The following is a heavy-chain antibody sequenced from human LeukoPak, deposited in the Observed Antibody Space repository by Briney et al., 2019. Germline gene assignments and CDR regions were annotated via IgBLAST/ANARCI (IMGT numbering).Heavy chain of an antibody. Sequence: GGSLRLSCAASGFTFSSYGMHWVRQAPGKGLEWVAVIWYDGSNKYYADSVKGRFTISRDNSKNTLYLQMNSLKTEDTAVYYCAKDYYGSGSSSCGMDVWGQGTTVTVSS. CDR3: AKDYYGSGSSSCGMDV. CDR1: GFTFSSYG. CDR2: IWYDGSNK. D-gene: IGHD3-10*01. J-gene: IGHJ6*02. V-gene: IGHV3-30*02.